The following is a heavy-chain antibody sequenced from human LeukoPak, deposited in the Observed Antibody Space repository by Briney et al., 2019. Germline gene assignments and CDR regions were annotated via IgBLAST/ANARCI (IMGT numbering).Heavy chain of an antibody. Sequence: PGGSLRLSCAASGFTFSAYTMNWVRQAPGKGLEWVSSMSGIGGFVHYADSVKGRFTISRDNAKSSLYLQMNSLRAEDTAVYFCARDDYSDSPTYYNGMDVWRQGTAVTVA. V-gene: IGHV3-21*01. CDR1: GFTFSAYT. CDR3: ARDDYSDSPTYYNGMDV. D-gene: IGHD4/OR15-4a*01. CDR2: MSGIGGFV. J-gene: IGHJ6*02.